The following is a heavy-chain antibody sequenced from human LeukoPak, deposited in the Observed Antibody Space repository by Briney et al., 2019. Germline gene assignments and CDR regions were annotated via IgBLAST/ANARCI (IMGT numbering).Heavy chain of an antibody. Sequence: GGSLRLSCAASGFTFNTYGMSWVRQAPGKGLEWVSGISGSGGATYYADSVKGRCTISRDNSKNTLYLQMNSLSAEDAAVYYCAINQGGYSLNYGGQGTLVTVSS. J-gene: IGHJ4*02. V-gene: IGHV3-23*01. CDR2: ISGSGGAT. CDR3: AINQGGYSLNY. CDR1: GFTFNTYG. D-gene: IGHD5-18*01.